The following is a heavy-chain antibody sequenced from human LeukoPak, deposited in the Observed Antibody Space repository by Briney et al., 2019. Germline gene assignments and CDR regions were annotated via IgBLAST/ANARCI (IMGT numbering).Heavy chain of an antibody. CDR3: AKSSWRYYDILTADY. Sequence: PGGSLRLSCAASGFTFSSYGMHWVRQAPGKGLEWVAVIWYDGSNKYYADSVKGRFTISRDNSKNTLYLQMNSLRAEDTAVYYCAKSSWRYYDILTADYWGQGTLVTVSS. J-gene: IGHJ4*02. V-gene: IGHV3-33*06. CDR1: GFTFSSYG. D-gene: IGHD3-9*01. CDR2: IWYDGSNK.